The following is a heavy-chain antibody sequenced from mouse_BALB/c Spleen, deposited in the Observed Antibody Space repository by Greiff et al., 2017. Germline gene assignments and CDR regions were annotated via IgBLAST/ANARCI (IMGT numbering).Heavy chain of an antibody. D-gene: IGHD2-4*01. J-gene: IGHJ2*01. CDR3: TRDDYLFDY. CDR1: GYTFTSYW. V-gene: IGHV1S127*01. CDR2: IDPSDSYT. Sequence: VQLQQPGAELVKPGASVKMSCKASGYTFTSYWMHWVKQRPGQGLEWIGVIDPSDSYTSYNQKFKGKATLTVDTSSSTAYMQLSSLTSEDSAVYYCTRDDYLFDYWGQGTTLTVSS.